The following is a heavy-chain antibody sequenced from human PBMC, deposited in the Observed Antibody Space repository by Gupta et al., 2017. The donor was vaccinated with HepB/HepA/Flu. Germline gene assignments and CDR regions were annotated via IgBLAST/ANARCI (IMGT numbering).Heavy chain of an antibody. V-gene: IGHV2-5*02. CDR2: IYWDDDK. J-gene: IGHJ4*01. CDR3: AHIQLSSGAAWES. Sequence: TLKASRPTLVTLTQTLTLPCSFSGFSLTTSGVGVGWIRQPPGKSLELLGFIYWDDDKPYSPSLKSRLTITKDTSKNQVGLTMTNRDPVDTATYYGAHIQLSSGAAWESWCHGTLVTVSS. D-gene: IGHD3-22*01. CDR1: GFSLTTSGVG.